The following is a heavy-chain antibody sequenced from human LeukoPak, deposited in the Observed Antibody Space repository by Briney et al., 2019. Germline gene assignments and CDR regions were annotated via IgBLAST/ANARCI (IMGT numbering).Heavy chain of an antibody. Sequence: GGSLRLSCAASGFTLSSYSMNWGRQAPGKGPEGVSFITSSSDYIYYADSVKVRFTISRDNAKNSLYLQMNSLRAEDTAVYYCASYSGSYWGQGTLVTVSS. V-gene: IGHV3-21*01. CDR1: GFTLSSYS. J-gene: IGHJ4*02. CDR2: ITSSSDYI. CDR3: ASYSGSY. D-gene: IGHD5-12*01.